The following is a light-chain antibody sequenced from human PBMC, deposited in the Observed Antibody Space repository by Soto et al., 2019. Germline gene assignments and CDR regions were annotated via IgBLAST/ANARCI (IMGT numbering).Light chain of an antibody. Sequence: EIVLTQSPATLSSSPGERTTLSCRASQSVSSYFAWYQQKTGQAPRLLIYDASNRATGIPARFSGSGSGTDFTLTISSLKPEDFAFYYCQQYGSAPRYTFGQVTKLEIK. CDR3: QQYGSAPRYT. CDR2: DAS. CDR1: QSVSSY. J-gene: IGKJ2*01. V-gene: IGKV3-11*01.